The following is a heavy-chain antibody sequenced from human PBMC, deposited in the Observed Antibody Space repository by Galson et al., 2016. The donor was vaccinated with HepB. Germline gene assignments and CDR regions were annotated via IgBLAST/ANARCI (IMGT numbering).Heavy chain of an antibody. CDR3: ARDPGVAAAGHYNGLDV. Sequence: SVKVSCKASGGTFSSHAISWVRQAPGQGLEWMGGIIPIFGTTNYAQKFQGRVTITADESTSTAYMELSSLRSEDTAVYYCARDPGVAAAGHYNGLDVWGQGTTGTVSS. CDR2: IIPIFGTT. D-gene: IGHD6-13*01. J-gene: IGHJ6*02. V-gene: IGHV1-69*13. CDR1: GGTFSSHA.